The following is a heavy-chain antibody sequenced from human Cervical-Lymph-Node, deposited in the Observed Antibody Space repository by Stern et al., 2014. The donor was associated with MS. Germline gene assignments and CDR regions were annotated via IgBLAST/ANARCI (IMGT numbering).Heavy chain of an antibody. D-gene: IGHD2-2*01. CDR1: GGSISSDNYY. CDR3: ARDHFTTSLDV. CDR2: IYYSGTT. Sequence: QVQLVESGPGLVKPSQTLSLTCTVSGGSISSDNYYWTWIRQHPGQGLEWIGHIYYSGTTYYNPSLKSRVSITVDTSKNLFSLRLSSVTAADTAVYYCARDHFTTSLDVWGHGTTGTVS. V-gene: IGHV4-31*03. J-gene: IGHJ6*02.